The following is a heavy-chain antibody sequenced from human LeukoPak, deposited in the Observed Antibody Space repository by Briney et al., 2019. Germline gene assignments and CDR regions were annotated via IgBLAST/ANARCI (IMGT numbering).Heavy chain of an antibody. CDR3: AKPVSVDTAMVPCDY. D-gene: IGHD5-18*01. Sequence: PGRSLRLSCAASGFTFSSYGMHWVRQAPGKGLEWLAVISSDGRNTYYADSVKGRLTISRDNSKNTLYLQMNSLRGEDTAVYYCAKPVSVDTAMVPCDYWGQGTLVTVYS. V-gene: IGHV3-30*18. CDR2: ISSDGRNT. CDR1: GFTFSSYG. J-gene: IGHJ4*02.